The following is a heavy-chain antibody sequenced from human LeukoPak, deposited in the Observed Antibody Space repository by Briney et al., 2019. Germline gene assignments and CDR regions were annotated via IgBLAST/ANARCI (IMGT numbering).Heavy chain of an antibody. CDR3: ARVGILTGYVYDF. CDR2: ISSLSSNI. Sequence: GGSLRLSCAASGFTFNLHNMNWIRQPPGKGLEWVSSISSLSSNIYYADSVNGRFTISRDNAQNSLYLEMHSLRAEDTAVYFCARVGILTGYVYDFWGQGTLVTVSS. J-gene: IGHJ4*02. D-gene: IGHD3-9*01. V-gene: IGHV3-21*01. CDR1: GFTFNLHN.